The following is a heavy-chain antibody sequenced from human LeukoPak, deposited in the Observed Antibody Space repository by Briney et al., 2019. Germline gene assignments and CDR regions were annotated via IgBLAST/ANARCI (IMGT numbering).Heavy chain of an antibody. V-gene: IGHV3-48*04. CDR1: GFTFGTYS. CDR2: ISSSSSTK. Sequence: AGGSLRLSCAASGFTFGTYSMNWVRQAPGKGLEWVSYISSSSSTKYYADSVKGRFTISRDSAKNSLYLQMNSLRAEDTAVYYCARCSGGGCYYSDDNWGQGTLVTVSS. CDR3: ARCSGGGCYYSDDN. D-gene: IGHD2-15*01. J-gene: IGHJ4*02.